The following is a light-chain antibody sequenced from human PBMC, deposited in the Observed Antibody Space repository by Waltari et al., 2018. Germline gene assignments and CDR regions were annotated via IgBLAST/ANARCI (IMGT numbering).Light chain of an antibody. J-gene: IGKJ1*01. CDR2: AAS. Sequence: DIQMTQSPSSLSASVGERVTITCRASQSIRSYLNCYQQKPGKAPKLLLYAASSLQSGVLSRFIGTGSGTHFTLTISRLQPEDFATYYCQQSYSTPVAFGQGTKVEIK. CDR3: QQSYSTPVA. CDR1: QSIRSY. V-gene: IGKV1-39*01.